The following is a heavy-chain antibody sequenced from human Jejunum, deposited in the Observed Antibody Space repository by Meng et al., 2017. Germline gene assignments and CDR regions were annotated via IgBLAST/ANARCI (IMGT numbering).Heavy chain of an antibody. V-gene: IGHV1-2*06. CDR3: AKDEGTTTAFDH. J-gene: IGHJ4*02. CDR2: MNPNNGDT. D-gene: IGHD1-26*01. CDR1: GYTFTAYY. Sequence: QVHLVQSGAEVKKPGASVRVSCEASGYTFTAYYVHWVRQAPGQGLEWMGRMNPNNGDTNYAQKFQGRVTMTRATSTDYMDLSSLTSDDTAVYYCAKDEGTTTAFDHWGQGTLVTVSS.